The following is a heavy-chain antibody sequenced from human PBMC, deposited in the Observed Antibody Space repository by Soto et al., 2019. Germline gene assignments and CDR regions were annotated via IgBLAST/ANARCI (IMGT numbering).Heavy chain of an antibody. CDR2: INYRGTT. D-gene: IGHD2-15*01. Sequence: QLQLQESGPGLVTPSETLSLTCTVSGGSVSSRSYFWAWVRQSPAKGLEWIGSINYRGTTYYIASLKRRATISIDTSKNQFSLRLNSVTAADTAVYYCARLVACDATGCKFDPWGQGILVTVSS. J-gene: IGHJ5*02. CDR3: ARLVACDATGCKFDP. CDR1: GGSVSSRSYF. V-gene: IGHV4-39*01.